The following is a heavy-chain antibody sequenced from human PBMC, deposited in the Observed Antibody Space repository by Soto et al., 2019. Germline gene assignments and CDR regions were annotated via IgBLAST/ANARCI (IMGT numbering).Heavy chain of an antibody. CDR3: TTDRFYSPIDY. CDR2: IKSKTDGGTT. CDR1: GFTFSNAW. D-gene: IGHD4-4*01. J-gene: IGHJ4*02. Sequence: EVQLVESGGGLVKPGGSLRLSCAASGFTFSNAWMSWVRQAPGKGLEWVGRIKSKTDGGTTDYAAPVKGRFTISRDDSKNTLYLQMNSLKTEDTAVYHWTTDRFYSPIDYWGQGTLVTVSS. V-gene: IGHV3-15*01.